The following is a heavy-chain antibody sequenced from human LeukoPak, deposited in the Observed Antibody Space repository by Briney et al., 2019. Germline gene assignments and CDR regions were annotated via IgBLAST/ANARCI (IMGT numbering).Heavy chain of an antibody. Sequence: GGSLRLSCAASGFTFSSYWMTWVRQAPGKGLEWVANIKQDGSEKYYVDSVKGRFTISRDNAKNSLYLQMNSLRAEDTAVYYCARVGGSYYFDYWGQGTLVTVSS. CDR1: GFTFSSYW. J-gene: IGHJ4*02. CDR2: IKQDGSEK. CDR3: ARVGGSYYFDY. V-gene: IGHV3-7*01. D-gene: IGHD1-26*01.